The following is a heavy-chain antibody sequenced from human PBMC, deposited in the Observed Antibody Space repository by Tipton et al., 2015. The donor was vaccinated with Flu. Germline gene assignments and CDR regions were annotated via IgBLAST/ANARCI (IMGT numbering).Heavy chain of an antibody. Sequence: SLRLSCAASGLNASDNYMSWVRQAPGKGLEWLSIIFTGGKAYYADSVRGRFIISRDNSKNTVHLQMHSLRVEDTAMYYCVRDPGDSRFDAWGQGTLVTVFS. CDR1: GLNASDNY. CDR3: VRDPGDSRFDA. V-gene: IGHV3-53*01. CDR2: IFTGGKA. D-gene: IGHD2-21*02. J-gene: IGHJ5*02.